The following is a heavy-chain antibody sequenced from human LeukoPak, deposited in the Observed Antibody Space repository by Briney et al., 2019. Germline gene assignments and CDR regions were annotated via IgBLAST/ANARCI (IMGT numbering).Heavy chain of an antibody. CDR3: AHSRLGYSSSWSSPEYYFDY. CDR1: GFSLSTSGVG. Sequence: ESGPTLVNPTQTLTLTCTFSGFSLSTSGVGVGWIRQPPGKALEWLALIYWNDDKRYSPSLKSRLTITKDTSKNQVVLTTTNMYPVDTATYYCAHSRLGYSSSWSSPEYYFDYWGQGTLVTVSS. CDR2: IYWNDDK. J-gene: IGHJ4*02. V-gene: IGHV2-5*01. D-gene: IGHD6-13*01.